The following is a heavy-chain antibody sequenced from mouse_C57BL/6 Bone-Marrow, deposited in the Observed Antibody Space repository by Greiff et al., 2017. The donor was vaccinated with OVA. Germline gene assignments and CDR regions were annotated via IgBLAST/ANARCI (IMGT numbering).Heavy chain of an antibody. Sequence: EVKLMESGGGLVKPGGSLKLSCAASGFTFSDYGMHWVRQAPEKGLEWVAYISSGSSTIYYADTVKGRFTISRDNAKNTLFLQMTSLRSEDTAMYYCATPTGFAYWGQGTLVTVSA. CDR2: ISSGSSTI. J-gene: IGHJ3*01. CDR1: GFTFSDYG. V-gene: IGHV5-17*01. CDR3: ATPTGFAY.